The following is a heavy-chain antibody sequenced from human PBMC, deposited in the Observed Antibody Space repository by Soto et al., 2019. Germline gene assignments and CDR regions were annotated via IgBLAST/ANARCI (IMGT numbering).Heavy chain of an antibody. CDR3: ARGITLPTPLDY. CDR2: IPYDGSNK. J-gene: IGHJ4*02. CDR1: GFTFSSYV. V-gene: IGHV3-30-3*01. Sequence: PGGSLRLSCAASGFTFSSYVMHWVRQAPGKGLQWVAFIPYDGSNKYYADSVKGRFTISRDNSKNTLYLQMNSLRVEDTAVYYCARGITLPTPLDYWGQGT. D-gene: IGHD1-20*01.